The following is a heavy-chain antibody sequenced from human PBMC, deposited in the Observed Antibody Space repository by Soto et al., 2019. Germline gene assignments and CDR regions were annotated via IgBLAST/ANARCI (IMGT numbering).Heavy chain of an antibody. Sequence: QVQLQESGPGLVKPSGTLSLTCAVSGGSISSSNWWTWVRQPPGKGLEWIGEIYYSGSTNYNPSHNTRVAISVDPSKSQCSLQLSSVTAADTAVYYSAREGRYYDILTGYYNYYGMDVWGQGTTVTVSS. CDR3: AREGRYYDILTGYYNYYGMDV. V-gene: IGHV4-4*02. CDR1: GGSISSSNW. D-gene: IGHD3-9*01. CDR2: IYYSGST. J-gene: IGHJ6*02.